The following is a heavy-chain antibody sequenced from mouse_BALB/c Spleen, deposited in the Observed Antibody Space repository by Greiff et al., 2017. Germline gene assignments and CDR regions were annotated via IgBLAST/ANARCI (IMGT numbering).Heavy chain of an antibody. D-gene: IGHD1-1*01. J-gene: IGHJ3*01. V-gene: IGHV1-69*02. CDR2: IDPSDSYT. Sequence: VQLQQPGAELVKPGASVKLSCKASGYTFTSYWMHWVKQRPGQGLEWIGEIDPSDSYTNYNQKFKGKATLTVDKSSSTAYMQLSSLTSEDSAVYYCARQGNYYGSSLFAYWGQGTLVTVSA. CDR1: GYTFTSYW. CDR3: ARQGNYYGSSLFAY.